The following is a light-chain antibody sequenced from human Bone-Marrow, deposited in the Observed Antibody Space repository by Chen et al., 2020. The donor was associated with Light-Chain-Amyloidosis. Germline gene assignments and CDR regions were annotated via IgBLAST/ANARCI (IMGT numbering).Light chain of an antibody. CDR3: QQYGSSPLT. CDR2: GAS. J-gene: IGKJ4*01. Sequence: DIVLTPSPGTLSSSPGDSDTLSCRASQSISSTTLAWFQQKPGQAPRLLIYGASSRATGIPDRFRGSGSGTDFTLTISRLEPEDCAVYFCQQYGSSPLTFGGGTKVDIK. V-gene: IGKV3-20*01. CDR1: QSISSTT.